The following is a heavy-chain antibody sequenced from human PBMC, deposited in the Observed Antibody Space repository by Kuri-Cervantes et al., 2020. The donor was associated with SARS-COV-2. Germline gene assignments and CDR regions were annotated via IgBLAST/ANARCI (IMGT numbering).Heavy chain of an antibody. D-gene: IGHD1-26*01. J-gene: IGHJ4*02. CDR1: GFTFSSYS. Sequence: LSLTCAASGFTFSSYSMNWVRQAPGKGLEWVSSISSSSSYIYYADSVKGRFTISRDNSKNTLYLQMNSLRAEDTAVYYCAKDGSTSGSYAYWGQGTLVTVSS. CDR3: AKDGSTSGSYAY. V-gene: IGHV3-21*04. CDR2: ISSSSSYI.